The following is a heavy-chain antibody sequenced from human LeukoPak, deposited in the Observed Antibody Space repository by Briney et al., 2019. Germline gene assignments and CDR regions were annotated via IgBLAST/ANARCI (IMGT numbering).Heavy chain of an antibody. J-gene: IGHJ4*02. D-gene: IGHD3-10*01. CDR3: ARLRVVRGVTDY. CDR2: IYYSGGT. Sequence: PSETLSLTCTVSGGSISSSSYYWGWIRQPPGKGLEWIGSIYYSGGTYYNPSLKSRVTISVDTSKNQFSLKLSSVTAADTAVYYCARLRVVRGVTDYWGQGTLVTVSS. V-gene: IGHV4-39*07. CDR1: GGSISSSSYY.